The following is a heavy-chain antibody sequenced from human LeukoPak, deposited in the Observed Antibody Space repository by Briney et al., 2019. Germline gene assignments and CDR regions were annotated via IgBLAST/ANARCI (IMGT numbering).Heavy chain of an antibody. CDR2: ISSGSSTM. V-gene: IGHV3-48*02. CDR3: GRAGSGWYFDS. Sequence: GGSLRLSCAASGFTFSRYRMNWVRQAPGKGLEWVSYISSGSSTMFYADSVKGRFTISRDNAKNSLYLQMDSLGDEDTGVYYCGRAGSGWYFDSWGQGTLVTVSS. CDR1: GFTFSRYR. J-gene: IGHJ4*02. D-gene: IGHD6-19*01.